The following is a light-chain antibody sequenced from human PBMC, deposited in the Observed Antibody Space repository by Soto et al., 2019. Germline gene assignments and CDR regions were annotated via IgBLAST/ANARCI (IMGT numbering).Light chain of an antibody. CDR2: SNN. V-gene: IGLV1-44*01. J-gene: IGLJ1*01. CDR1: SSNIGSNT. Sequence: QSALTQPPSASGTPGQRVTISCSGSSSNIGSNTVNWYQQLPGTAPNLLIYSNNQRPSGVPDRFSGSKSGTSASLAISGLQSEDEADYYCAAWDDSLNAYVFGTGTKVTVL. CDR3: AAWDDSLNAYV.